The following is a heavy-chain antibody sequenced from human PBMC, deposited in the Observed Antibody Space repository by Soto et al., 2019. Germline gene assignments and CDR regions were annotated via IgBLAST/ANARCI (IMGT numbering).Heavy chain of an antibody. CDR2: ISAYNGNT. CDR3: AREMEVGRSYSYFDY. J-gene: IGHJ4*02. Sequence: QVQLVQSGAEVKKPGASVKVSCKASGYTFTRYGISWVRQAPGQGLEWMGWISAYNGNTNYAQKLQGRVTMTTDTSTSTAYMELRSLSAADTAVYYCAREMEVGRSYSYFDYWGQGTLVTVSS. V-gene: IGHV1-18*01. D-gene: IGHD1-26*01. CDR1: GYTFTRYG.